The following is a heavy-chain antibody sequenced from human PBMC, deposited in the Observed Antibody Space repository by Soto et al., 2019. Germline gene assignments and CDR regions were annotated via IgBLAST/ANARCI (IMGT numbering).Heavy chain of an antibody. CDR3: ASATLLLGYYGR. Sequence: PGGSLRLSCAASGFTFSSYAMHWVRQAPGKGLEWVAVISYDGSNKYYADSVKGRFTISRDNSKNTLYLQMNSLRAEDTAVYYCASATLLLGYYGRWGQGTLVTVSS. CDR2: ISYDGSNK. D-gene: IGHD2-15*01. CDR1: GFTFSSYA. J-gene: IGHJ4*02. V-gene: IGHV3-30-3*01.